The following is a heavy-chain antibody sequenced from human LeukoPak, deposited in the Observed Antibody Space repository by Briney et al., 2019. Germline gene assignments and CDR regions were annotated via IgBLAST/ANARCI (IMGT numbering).Heavy chain of an antibody. D-gene: IGHD3-10*01. V-gene: IGHV4-59*08. Sequence: PSETLSLTCTVSGGSISSYYWSWIRQPPGKGLERIGYIYYSGSTNYNPSLKSRVTISVDTSKNQFSLKLSSVTAADTAVYYCARTLLWLGMYYFDYWGQGTLVTVSS. J-gene: IGHJ4*02. CDR2: IYYSGST. CDR1: GGSISSYY. CDR3: ARTLLWLGMYYFDY.